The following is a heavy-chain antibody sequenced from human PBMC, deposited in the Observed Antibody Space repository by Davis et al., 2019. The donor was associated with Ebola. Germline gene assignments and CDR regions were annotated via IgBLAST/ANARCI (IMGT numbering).Heavy chain of an antibody. J-gene: IGHJ4*02. CDR1: NYSFTNYG. Sequence: ASVKVSCKASNYSFTNYGITWVRQAPGQGLEWLGWITTYGDNTNYAQKFQDRVTLTTDTSTNTAYMELRSLRSDDTAVYYCARRDGLDFDYWGQGTLVTVSS. D-gene: IGHD5-24*01. CDR3: ARRDGLDFDY. CDR2: ITTYGDNT. V-gene: IGHV1-18*01.